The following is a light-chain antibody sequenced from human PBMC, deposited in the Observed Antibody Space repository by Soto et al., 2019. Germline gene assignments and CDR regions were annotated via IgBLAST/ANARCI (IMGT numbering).Light chain of an antibody. J-gene: IGKJ2*01. CDR2: DAS. CDR1: QSIYSW. V-gene: IGKV1-5*01. Sequence: DIQMTQSPSTLSASVGDRVTISCRASQSIYSWLAWYQQKPGQAPKLLIHDASSLEGGVPSRFRGSGSGTEFTLTISSPQPDDFATYYCQHYNSHLMYTFGQGTKVDIK. CDR3: QHYNSHLMYT.